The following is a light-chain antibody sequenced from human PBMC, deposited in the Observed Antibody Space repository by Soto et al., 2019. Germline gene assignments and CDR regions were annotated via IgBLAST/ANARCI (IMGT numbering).Light chain of an antibody. CDR3: QQYKSFPRT. CDR2: KAS. CDR1: ESISSW. V-gene: IGKV1-5*03. J-gene: IGKJ1*01. Sequence: DIQMTQSPSTLSASVGDTVTITCRASESISSWLAWYQQKPGKAPKLLIHKASSLQSGVPSRFSGSGSGTEFTLAISCLQPDDFATYYCQQYKSFPRTFGQGTKVEIK.